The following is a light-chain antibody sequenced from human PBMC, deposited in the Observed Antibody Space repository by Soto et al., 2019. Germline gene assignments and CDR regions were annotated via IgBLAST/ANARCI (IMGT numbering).Light chain of an antibody. CDR2: EVS. Sequence: HSALTQPPSASGSPGQSVTISCTGTRSDVGGYNFVSWYQQHPGNAPKLMIYEVSKRPSGVPDRFSGSKSGNTASLTVSGLQAEDEADHYCSSYAGSNNFVVFGGGTKLTVL. CDR1: RSDVGGYNF. J-gene: IGLJ2*01. V-gene: IGLV2-8*01. CDR3: SSYAGSNNFVV.